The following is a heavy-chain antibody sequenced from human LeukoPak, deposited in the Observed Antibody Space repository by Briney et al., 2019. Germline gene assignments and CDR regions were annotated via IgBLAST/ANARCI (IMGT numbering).Heavy chain of an antibody. V-gene: IGHV3-23*01. CDR1: GFTFSNAW. CDR2: ISGSGGST. J-gene: IGHJ4*02. D-gene: IGHD4-17*01. CDR3: AKDHGDYSFDY. Sequence: PGGSLRLSCAASGFTFSNAWMSWVRQAPGKGLEWVSAISGSGGSTYYADSVKGRFTISRDNSKNTLYLQMNSLRAEDTAVYYCAKDHGDYSFDYWGLGTLVTVSS.